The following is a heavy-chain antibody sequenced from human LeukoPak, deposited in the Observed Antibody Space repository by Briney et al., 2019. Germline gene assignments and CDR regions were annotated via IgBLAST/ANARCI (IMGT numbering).Heavy chain of an antibody. J-gene: IGHJ3*02. CDR3: ARTQLAYCGGDCYSADGAFDS. D-gene: IGHD2-21*01. V-gene: IGHV5-51*01. CDR1: GYSFTSYW. Sequence: GESLKISCKGSGYSFTSYWIGWVRQMPGKGLEWMGIIYPGDSDTRYSPSFQGQVTISADKSISTAYPQWSSLKASDTAMYYCARTQLAYCGGDCYSADGAFDSWGQGTMVTVSS. CDR2: IYPGDSDT.